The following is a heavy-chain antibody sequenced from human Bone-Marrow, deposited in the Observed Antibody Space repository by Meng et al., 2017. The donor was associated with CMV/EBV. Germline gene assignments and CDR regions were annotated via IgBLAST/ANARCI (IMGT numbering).Heavy chain of an antibody. CDR3: ARDQDYGGRPDFDY. V-gene: IGHV3-21*01. D-gene: IGHD4-23*01. CDR1: GFTFSSYS. CDR2: ISSSSSYI. Sequence: GESLKISCAASGFTFSSYSMNWVRQAPGKGLEWVSSISSSSSYIYYADSVKGRFTISRDNAKNSLYLQMNSLRAEDTAVYYCARDQDYGGRPDFDYWGQGTLVTVSS. J-gene: IGHJ4*02.